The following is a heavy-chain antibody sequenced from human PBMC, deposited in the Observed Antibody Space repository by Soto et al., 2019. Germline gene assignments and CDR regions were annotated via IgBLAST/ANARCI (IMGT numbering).Heavy chain of an antibody. CDR3: ARLSDYGDYWFDP. CDR2: ISSSSSTI. CDR1: GFTFSSYS. J-gene: IGHJ5*02. Sequence: GGSLRLSCAASGFTFSSYSMNWVRQAPGKGLEWVSYISSSSSTIYYADSVKGRFTISRDNAKNSLYLQMNSLRAEDTAVYYCARLSDYGDYWFDPWGQGTLVTVSS. D-gene: IGHD4-17*01. V-gene: IGHV3-48*01.